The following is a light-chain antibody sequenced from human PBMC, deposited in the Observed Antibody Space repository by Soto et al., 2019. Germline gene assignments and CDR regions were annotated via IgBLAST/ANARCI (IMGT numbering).Light chain of an antibody. CDR3: HQRDSWPWT. J-gene: IGKJ1*01. V-gene: IGKV3-11*01. Sequence: SPGERSTLSCRASQGLGTNLAWYQQKPGQAPRLLIYDASHRATDIPVRFSGSGSDSDFTLTISSLVPEDFAVYYCHQRDSWPWTFGQGTKVDI. CDR1: QGLGTN. CDR2: DAS.